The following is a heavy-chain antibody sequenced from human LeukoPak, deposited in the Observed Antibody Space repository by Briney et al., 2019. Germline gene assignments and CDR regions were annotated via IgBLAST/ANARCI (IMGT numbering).Heavy chain of an antibody. Sequence: PGGSLRLSCAASGFTFSTYAMSWVRQAPGKGLEWVSAISGSGGNTYHADSVKGRFTISRDNSKNTLYLQMSSLRAEDTALYYCAKGFIYCSGDSCYPGNWYFDLWGRGTLVTVSS. J-gene: IGHJ2*01. V-gene: IGHV3-23*01. CDR3: AKGFIYCSGDSCYPGNWYFDL. CDR1: GFTFSTYA. CDR2: ISGSGGNT. D-gene: IGHD2-15*01.